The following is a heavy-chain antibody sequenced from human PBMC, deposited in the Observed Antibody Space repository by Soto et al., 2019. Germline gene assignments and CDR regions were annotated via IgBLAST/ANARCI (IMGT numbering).Heavy chain of an antibody. Sequence: EVQLVESGGGLVKPGGSLRLSCAGSGFTFSNAWMNWVRQAPGKGLEWVGRIKSKSDGETIDYPAPVKGRFTISREDSNNTVYLQMNSLKIEDSAVYYCATGGYGLDIWGQGTMVTVSS. CDR2: IKSKSDGETI. D-gene: IGHD3-10*01. CDR1: GFTFSNAW. J-gene: IGHJ3*02. V-gene: IGHV3-15*07. CDR3: ATGGYGLDI.